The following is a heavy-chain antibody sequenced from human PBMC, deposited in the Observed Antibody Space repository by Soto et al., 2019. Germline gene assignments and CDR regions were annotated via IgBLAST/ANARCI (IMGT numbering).Heavy chain of an antibody. J-gene: IGHJ3*02. CDR1: GGSISSGGYY. CDR2: IYYSGST. Sequence: QVQLQESGPGLVKPSQTLSVTCTVSGGSISSGGYYWSWIRQHPGKGLEWIGYIYYSGSTYYNPSLKSRVTISVDTSKNQFSLKLSSVTAADTAVYYCARDLPDSSGYIFWAFDIWGQGTMVTVSS. V-gene: IGHV4-31*03. CDR3: ARDLPDSSGYIFWAFDI. D-gene: IGHD3-22*01.